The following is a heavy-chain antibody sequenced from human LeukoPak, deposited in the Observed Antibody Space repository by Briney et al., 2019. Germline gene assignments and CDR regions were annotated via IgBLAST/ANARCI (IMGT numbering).Heavy chain of an antibody. CDR1: GVNLIDAW. CDR2: IRSKPDRGTT. J-gene: IGHJ4*02. CDR3: ATLRRGY. Sequence: GGSLRLSCAASGVNLIDAWMSWVRQAPGKGLEWVGRIRSKPDRGTTDYIAPVKGRFAISRDDSKNMVYLQVNSLEIEDSAVYYCATLRRGYWGQGTLVTVSS. V-gene: IGHV3-15*01.